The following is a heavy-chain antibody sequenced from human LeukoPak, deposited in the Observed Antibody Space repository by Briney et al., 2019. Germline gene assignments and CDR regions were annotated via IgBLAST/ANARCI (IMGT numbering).Heavy chain of an antibody. V-gene: IGHV3-20*04. CDR2: INWSGGST. D-gene: IGHD6-19*01. CDR3: ATNSGWYGVS. CDR1: GFTFDDYG. Sequence: AGGSLRLSCAASGFTFDDYGMSWVRQAPGKGLEWVSGINWSGGSTGYTDSVKGRFTISRDNAKNSLYLQMNSLRAEDTALYYCATNSGWYGVSWGQGTLVTVSS. J-gene: IGHJ4*02.